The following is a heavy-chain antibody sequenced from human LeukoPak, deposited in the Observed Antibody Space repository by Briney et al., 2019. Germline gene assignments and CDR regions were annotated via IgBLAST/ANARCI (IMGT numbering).Heavy chain of an antibody. Sequence: SETLSLTCTVSGGSISSHYWNWIRQPPGKGLEWIGYINESGSTNYNSSLKSRLTMSVDTSKNQFSLRLTSVTAADTAVYYCARAVRGSAYYTLYYYYYMDVWGKGTTVTVSS. CDR2: INESGST. V-gene: IGHV4-59*11. CDR1: GGSISSHY. J-gene: IGHJ6*03. D-gene: IGHD3-3*01. CDR3: ARAVRGSAYYTLYYYYYMDV.